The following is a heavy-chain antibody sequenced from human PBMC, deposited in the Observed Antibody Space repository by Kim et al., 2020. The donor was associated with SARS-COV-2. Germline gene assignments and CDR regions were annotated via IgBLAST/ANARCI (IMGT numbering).Heavy chain of an antibody. CDR1: GGSFNAYY. CDR2: ISQSGNT. CDR3: ARDEWVRERRTDY. Sequence: SETLSLTCAVYGGSFNAYYWSWVRQSPGKGLEWIAEISQSGNTDYNPSLKGRVSVSADTSKNQLSLNLRSVTAADTAVYYCARDEWVRERRTDYWGQGTLVTVSS. D-gene: IGHD3-10*01. J-gene: IGHJ4*02. V-gene: IGHV4-34*01.